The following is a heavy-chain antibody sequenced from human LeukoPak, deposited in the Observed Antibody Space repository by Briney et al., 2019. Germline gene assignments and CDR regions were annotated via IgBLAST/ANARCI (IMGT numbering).Heavy chain of an antibody. D-gene: IGHD3-3*01. CDR2: ISDSGST. Sequence: SETLSLTCTVSGGSISPYYWTWIRQPPGKGLEWIGYISDSGSTNYNPSLKSRVTISVDMSKNQFSLKLNSVIAADTAVYYCARAGRITVFGVVLDNFDRWGQGTLVTVSS. CDR3: ARAGRITVFGVVLDNFDR. J-gene: IGHJ4*02. V-gene: IGHV4-59*01. CDR1: GGSISPYY.